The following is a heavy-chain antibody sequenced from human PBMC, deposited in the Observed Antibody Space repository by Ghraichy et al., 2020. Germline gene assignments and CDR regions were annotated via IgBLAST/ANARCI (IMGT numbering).Heavy chain of an antibody. Sequence: GGSLRLSCTASGFTFGDYAMSWFRQAPGKGLEWVGFIRSKAYGGTTEYAASVKGRFTISRDDSKSIAYLQMNSLKTEDTAVYYCTSAGGGYDSGGYFDYWGQGTLVTVSS. J-gene: IGHJ4*02. D-gene: IGHD5-12*01. CDR2: IRSKAYGGTT. CDR3: TSAGGGYDSGGYFDY. V-gene: IGHV3-49*03. CDR1: GFTFGDYA.